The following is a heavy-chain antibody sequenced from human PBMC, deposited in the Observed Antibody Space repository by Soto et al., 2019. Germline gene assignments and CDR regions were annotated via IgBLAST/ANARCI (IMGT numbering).Heavy chain of an antibody. Sequence: PGVSLRLSCSASGFTFSSYAMHWVRQAPGKGLEYVSAISSNGGSTYYADSVKGRFTISRDNSKNTLYLQMSSLRAEDTAVYYCVKVSPGSGSGPHWGQGTLVTVSS. D-gene: IGHD3-10*01. CDR3: VKVSPGSGSGPH. V-gene: IGHV3-64D*06. CDR1: GFTFSSYA. J-gene: IGHJ4*02. CDR2: ISSNGGST.